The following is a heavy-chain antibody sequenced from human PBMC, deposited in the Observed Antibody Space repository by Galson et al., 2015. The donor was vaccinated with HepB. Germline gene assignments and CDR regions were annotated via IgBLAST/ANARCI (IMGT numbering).Heavy chain of an antibody. Sequence: SETLSLTCTVSGGSLSTYYWTWIRQSPGKGLEWIGYIFYSGSTDYNPSLRSRVTISLDTSKHQFSLKLRSVTPADTAVYYCARVSRNKSGSYHRRGAFEIWGQGTLVTVSS. CDR2: IFYSGST. D-gene: IGHD3-3*01. CDR1: GGSLSTYY. J-gene: IGHJ3*02. CDR3: ARVSRNKSGSYHRRGAFEI. V-gene: IGHV4-59*01.